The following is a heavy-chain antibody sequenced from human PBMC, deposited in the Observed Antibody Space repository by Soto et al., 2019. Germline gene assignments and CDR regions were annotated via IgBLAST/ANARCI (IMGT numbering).Heavy chain of an antibody. CDR3: ARSPTAVTTPRRDTFDV. V-gene: IGHV4-39*01. J-gene: IGHJ3*01. CDR2: IYYSGSP. Sequence: SETLSLTCTVSGGSISSSTYNWGWIRQPPGKRLEWIGNIYYSGSPYYNPSLKSRVTIPVDTSRNQLSLKLSSVTAADTAVYYCARSPTAVTTPRRDTFDVWGQGTMVTVSS. D-gene: IGHD4-17*01. CDR1: GGSISSSTYN.